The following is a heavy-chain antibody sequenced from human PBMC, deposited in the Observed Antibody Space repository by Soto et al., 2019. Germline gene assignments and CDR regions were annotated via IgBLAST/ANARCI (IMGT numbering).Heavy chain of an antibody. D-gene: IGHD2-15*01. J-gene: IGHJ2*01. CDR2: ILYDGSNT. CDR1: GFTFSSHG. V-gene: IGHV3-30*03. CDR3: ARGVAANGFYWYFDL. Sequence: QVQLVESGGGVVQPGRSLRLSCAASGFTFSSHGMHWVRQAPGKGLEWVAVILYDGSNTYYADSVTGRFTISRDNSRNTLYLQLNSLRVDDTAVYFCARGVAANGFYWYFDLWGRGTLVTVSS.